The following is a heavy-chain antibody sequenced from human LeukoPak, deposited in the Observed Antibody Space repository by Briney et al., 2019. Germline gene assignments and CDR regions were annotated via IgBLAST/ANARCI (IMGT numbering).Heavy chain of an antibody. V-gene: IGHV3-30*04. CDR1: GFTFSGFSFSNYP. D-gene: IGHD6-19*01. Sequence: GGSLRLSCLASGFTFSGFSFSNYPMYWVRQAPGKGLEWVAVISYDGNTRYYADSVKGRFTLSRDNSKNTLYLQMNSLRAEDTAVYYCAKDPTRGSGWYPKTKYFQHWGQGTLVTVSS. CDR3: AKDPTRGSGWYPKTKYFQH. J-gene: IGHJ1*01. CDR2: ISYDGNTR.